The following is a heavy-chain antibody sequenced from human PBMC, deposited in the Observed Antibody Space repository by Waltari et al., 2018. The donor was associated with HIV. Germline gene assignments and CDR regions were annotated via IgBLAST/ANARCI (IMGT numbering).Heavy chain of an antibody. CDR3: ARVSYGSGGLDY. V-gene: IGHV4-39*07. J-gene: IGHJ4*02. CDR2: IYYSGST. D-gene: IGHD3-10*01. CDR1: RASIISRTYD. Sequence: QLQLKLSGPGLVTPSETLSLTCTVSRASIISRTYDWGWIRQPPGKGLEWIGSIYYSGSTYYNPSLKSRVTISVDTSKNQFSLKLSSVTAADTAVYYCARVSYGSGGLDYWGQGTLVTVSS.